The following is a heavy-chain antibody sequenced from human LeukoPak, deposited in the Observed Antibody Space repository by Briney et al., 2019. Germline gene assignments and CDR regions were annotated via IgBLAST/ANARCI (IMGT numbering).Heavy chain of an antibody. Sequence: SQTLSLTCTVSGGSISSGSYYWSWIRQPAGKGLEWIGRIYTSGSTNYNPSLKSRVTISVDTSKNQFSLKLSSVTAADTALYYCAREGAVRELRAGGAFDIWGQGTMVTVSS. CDR3: AREGAVRELRAGGAFDI. CDR1: GGSISSGSYY. CDR2: IYTSGST. V-gene: IGHV4-61*02. D-gene: IGHD1-26*01. J-gene: IGHJ3*02.